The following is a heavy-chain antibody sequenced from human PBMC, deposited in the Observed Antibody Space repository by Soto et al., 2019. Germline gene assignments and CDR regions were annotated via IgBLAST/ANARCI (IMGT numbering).Heavy chain of an antibody. CDR2: IKQDGSEK. CDR3: ARDPIHSGSSDDFDY. V-gene: IGHV3-7*01. J-gene: IGHJ4*02. D-gene: IGHD6-13*01. CDR1: GFTFSSYW. Sequence: GGSLRLSCAASGFTFSSYWMSWVRQAPGKGLEWVANIKQDGSEKYYVDSVKGRFTISRDNAKNSLYLQMNSLRAEDTAVYYCARDPIHSGSSDDFDYWGQGTLVTVSS.